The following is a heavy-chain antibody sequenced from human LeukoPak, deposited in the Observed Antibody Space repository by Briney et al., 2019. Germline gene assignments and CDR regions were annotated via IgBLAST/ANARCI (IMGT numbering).Heavy chain of an antibody. CDR3: AKSRGYSNTSPFDY. V-gene: IGHV3-23*01. D-gene: IGHD5-12*01. J-gene: IGHJ4*02. Sequence: GGSLRLSCAASGFTFNSYAMSWVRQAPGKGLEWASGISGSGGNTYYADSVKGRFTISRDNSRNTLYLQMNGLTAEDTALYYCAKSRGYSNTSPFDYWGRGTLVAVSS. CDR1: GFTFNSYA. CDR2: ISGSGGNT.